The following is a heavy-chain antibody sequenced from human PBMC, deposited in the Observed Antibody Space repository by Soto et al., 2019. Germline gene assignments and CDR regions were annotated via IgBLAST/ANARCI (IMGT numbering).Heavy chain of an antibody. J-gene: IGHJ6*03. Sequence: GESLKISCKGSGYSFTSYWIGWVRQMPGKGLEWMGIIYPGDSDTRYSPSFQGQVTISADKSISTAYLQWSSLKASDTAMYYCARHVGFLLAPHHSYYMDFWGKGTTVTVSS. CDR1: GYSFTSYW. V-gene: IGHV5-51*01. CDR3: ARHVGFLLAPHHSYYMDF. D-gene: IGHD3-3*01. CDR2: IYPGDSDT.